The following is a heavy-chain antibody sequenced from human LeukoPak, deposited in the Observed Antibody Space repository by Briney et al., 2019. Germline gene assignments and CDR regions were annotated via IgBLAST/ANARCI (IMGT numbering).Heavy chain of an antibody. D-gene: IGHD2-15*01. J-gene: IGHJ5*02. V-gene: IGHV4-34*01. CDR2: INHSGNT. CDR1: GGSFSGYY. CDR3: VTEPGYCTGGRCYGGWFDP. Sequence: KPSETLSLTCAVYGGSFSGYYWSWIRQAPGKGLEWIGEINHSGNTNYNPPLKSRVTISVDTSKNQFSLKLSSVTAADTAVYYCVTEPGYCTGGRCYGGWFDPWGQGTLVTVSS.